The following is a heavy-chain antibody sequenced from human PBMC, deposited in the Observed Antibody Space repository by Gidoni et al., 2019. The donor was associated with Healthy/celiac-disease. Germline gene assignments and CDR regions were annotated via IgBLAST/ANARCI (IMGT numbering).Heavy chain of an antibody. CDR2: IYYSGST. V-gene: IGHV4-39*01. Sequence: QLQLQESGPGLVTPSETLSLTCTVSGGSISSRSYYWGWIRQPPGKGLGWSGGIYYSGSTYYNPSLKRRVTISVDTSKNQFSLKLSSVTATKTAVYYCAGHSRRTAMATGYYVDYWGQGTLVTVSS. D-gene: IGHD5-18*01. J-gene: IGHJ4*02. CDR3: AGHSRRTAMATGYYVDY. CDR1: GGSISSRSYY.